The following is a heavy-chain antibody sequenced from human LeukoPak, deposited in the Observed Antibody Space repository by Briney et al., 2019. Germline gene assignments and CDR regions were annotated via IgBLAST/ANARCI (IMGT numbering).Heavy chain of an antibody. CDR3: AIHGVSGAVAGTGFDY. CDR1: GYIFTSYW. CDR2: IYPDDTDT. V-gene: IGHV5-51*01. Sequence: GESLKIYCQGSGYIFTSYWIGWVRQLPEKGLEWMGIIYPDDTDTRDSPSFQGQVTISADKSISTPYLQWSSLKASDTAIYSCAIHGVSGAVAGTGFDYWGQGTLVTVSS. D-gene: IGHD6-13*01. J-gene: IGHJ4*02.